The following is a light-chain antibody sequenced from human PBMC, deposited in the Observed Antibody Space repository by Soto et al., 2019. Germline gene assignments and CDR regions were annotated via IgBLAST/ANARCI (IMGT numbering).Light chain of an antibody. CDR3: CSYAGSSTWDV. Sequence: QSVLTQPASVSGSPGQSITISCTGTSSDVGSDNLVSWYQQHPGKAPKLMIYEVSKRPSGVSNRFSCSKSGNTASLTISGLQAEDEADYYCCSYAGSSTWDVFGTGTKVTVL. J-gene: IGLJ1*01. CDR1: SSDVGSDNL. V-gene: IGLV2-23*02. CDR2: EVS.